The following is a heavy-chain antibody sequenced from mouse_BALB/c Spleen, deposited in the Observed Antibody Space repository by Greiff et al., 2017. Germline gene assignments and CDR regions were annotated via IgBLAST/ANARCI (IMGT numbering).Heavy chain of an antibody. CDR3: AREVVVATDYAMDY. CDR1: GFTFSSYA. Sequence: EVKLMESGGGLVKPGGSLKLSCAASGFTFSSYAMSWVRQTPEKRLEWVASISSGGSTYYPDSVKGRFTISRDNARNILYLQMSSLRSEDTAMYYCAREVVVATDYAMDYWGQGTSVTVSS. D-gene: IGHD1-1*01. CDR2: ISSGGST. J-gene: IGHJ4*01. V-gene: IGHV5-6-5*01.